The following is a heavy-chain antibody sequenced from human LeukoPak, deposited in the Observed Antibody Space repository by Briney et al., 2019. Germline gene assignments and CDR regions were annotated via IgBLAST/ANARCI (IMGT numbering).Heavy chain of an antibody. CDR2: IYYSGST. CDR1: GGSISSYY. Sequence: SETLSLTCTVSGGSISSYYWSWIRQPPGKGLEWIGYIYYSGSTNYNPSLKSRVTISVDTSKNQFSLKLSSVTAADTAVYYCARSAAIIPDYWGRGTLVTVSS. V-gene: IGHV4-59*01. D-gene: IGHD2-2*02. J-gene: IGHJ4*02. CDR3: ARSAAIIPDY.